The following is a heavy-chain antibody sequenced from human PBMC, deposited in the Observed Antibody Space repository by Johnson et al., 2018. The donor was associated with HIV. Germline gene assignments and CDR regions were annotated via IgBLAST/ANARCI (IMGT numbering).Heavy chain of an antibody. CDR3: AKDLRVYTCDAFDI. CDR1: GFTFSRYG. D-gene: IGHD5/OR15-5a*01. J-gene: IGHJ3*02. Sequence: QVQLVESGGGVVQTGGSLRLSCAASGFTFSRYGMHWVRQAPGKGLEWVAFIRYDGSNKYYADSVKGRFTISRDNSKNTLYLQMNSLRAEDTAVYYCAKDLRVYTCDAFDIWGQGTMVTVSS. CDR2: IRYDGSNK. V-gene: IGHV3-30*02.